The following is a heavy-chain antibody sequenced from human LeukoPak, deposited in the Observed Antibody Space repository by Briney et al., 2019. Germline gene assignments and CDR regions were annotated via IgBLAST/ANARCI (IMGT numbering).Heavy chain of an antibody. Sequence: ASVKVSCKASGYTFTSYDINWVRQATGQGLEWMGWMNPNSGNTGYAQKFQGRVTMTRNTSISTAYMELSSLRSEDTAVYYCAGGSIDYSNYGYWGQGTLVTVSS. CDR2: MNPNSGNT. CDR3: AGGSIDYSNYGY. V-gene: IGHV1-8*01. J-gene: IGHJ4*02. CDR1: GYTFTSYD. D-gene: IGHD4-11*01.